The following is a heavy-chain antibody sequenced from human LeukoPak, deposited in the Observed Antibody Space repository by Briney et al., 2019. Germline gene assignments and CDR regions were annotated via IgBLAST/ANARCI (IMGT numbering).Heavy chain of an antibody. D-gene: IGHD3-16*01. Sequence: GGSLRLSCAASGFAFSAYWMHWFRQDPGKGLEWVARINEDATTISYADSVKGRFIISRDNSKKSLYLQMNNLRAEDTAVYYCVRDLVFVWTPGDDFDFWGQGTLVTVSS. J-gene: IGHJ4*02. V-gene: IGHV3-74*01. CDR1: GFAFSAYW. CDR2: INEDATTI. CDR3: VRDLVFVWTPGDDFDF.